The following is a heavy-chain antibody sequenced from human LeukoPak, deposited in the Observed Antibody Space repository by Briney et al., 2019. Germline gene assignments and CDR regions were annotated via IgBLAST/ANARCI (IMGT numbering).Heavy chain of an antibody. CDR1: GFTFSSHG. CDR3: AKDWRRIVVVGPITRHGNYMDV. Sequence: GGSLRLSCAASGFTFSSHGMNWVRQAPGKGLEWIPGISPRADITYYADSVKGRFTISRDNSKNTLYLQMNSLRPEDTAVYYCAKDWRRIVVVGPITRHGNYMDVWGKGTTVTISS. CDR2: ISPRADIT. D-gene: IGHD2-15*01. J-gene: IGHJ6*03. V-gene: IGHV3-23*01.